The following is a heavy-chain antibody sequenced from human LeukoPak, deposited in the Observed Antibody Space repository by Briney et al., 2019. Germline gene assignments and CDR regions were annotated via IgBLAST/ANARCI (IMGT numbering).Heavy chain of an antibody. D-gene: IGHD5-12*01. CDR2: ISAYNGNT. Sequence: ASVKVSCKASGYTFTSYGISWVRQAPGQGLEWMGWISAYNGNTNYAQKLQGRVTMTTDTSTSTAYMELRSLRSDDTAVYYCARGSYSGYDVERPLDYWGQGTLVTVSS. V-gene: IGHV1-18*01. CDR1: GYTFTSYG. CDR3: ARGSYSGYDVERPLDY. J-gene: IGHJ4*02.